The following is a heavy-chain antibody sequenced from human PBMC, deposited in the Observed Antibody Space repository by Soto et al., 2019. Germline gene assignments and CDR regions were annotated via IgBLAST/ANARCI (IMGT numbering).Heavy chain of an antibody. CDR3: AEGATAAGTGYYGMEV. D-gene: IGHD6-19*01. CDR2: ISWNSGSI. J-gene: IGHJ6*02. CDR1: GFTFDDYA. V-gene: IGHV3-9*01. Sequence: PGGSLRLSCAASGFTFDDYAMHWVRQAPGQGLERVPGISWNSGSIGYADSVKGRFTISRDNAKNSLYLQMNRRSAEDTAFYYRAEGATAAGTGYYGMEVWDQGTRVTVCS.